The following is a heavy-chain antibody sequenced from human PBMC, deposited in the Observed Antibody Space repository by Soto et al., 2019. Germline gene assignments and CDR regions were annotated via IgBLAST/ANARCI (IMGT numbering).Heavy chain of an antibody. V-gene: IGHV1-46*01. CDR3: ASRSGSYYNAVYSGMDV. CDR2: INPSVGST. D-gene: IGHD3-10*01. CDR1: RYRFTSYY. Sequence: APVEISWEACRYRFTSYYMRWARKAPGQGLEWMGIINPSVGSTSYAPKLQGRVTMTRDTSTSTVYMELSSLRSEDTAVYYCASRSGSYYNAVYSGMDVSGQGTTVTVSS. J-gene: IGHJ6*02.